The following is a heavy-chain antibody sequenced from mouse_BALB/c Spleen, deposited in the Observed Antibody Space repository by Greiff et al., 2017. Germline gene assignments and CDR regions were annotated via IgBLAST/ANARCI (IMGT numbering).Heavy chain of an antibody. J-gene: IGHJ4*01. CDR1: GFTFSSYG. V-gene: IGHV5-6*02. D-gene: IGHD1-2*01. Sequence: EVKLVESGGDLVKPGGSLKLSCAASGFTFSSYGMSWVRQTPDKRLEWIATISSGGSYTYYPDSVKGRFTISRDNAKNTLYLQMSSLKSEDTAMYYCARRITTAHYAMDYWGQGTSVTVSS. CDR3: ARRITTAHYAMDY. CDR2: ISSGGSYT.